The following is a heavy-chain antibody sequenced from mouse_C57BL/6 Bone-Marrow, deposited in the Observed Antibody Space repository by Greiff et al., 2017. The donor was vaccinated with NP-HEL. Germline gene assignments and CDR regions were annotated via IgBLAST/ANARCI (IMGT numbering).Heavy chain of an antibody. CDR3: GRCCDYAGYFDY. V-gene: IGHV1-42*01. D-gene: IGHD2-4*01. J-gene: IGHJ2*01. Sequence: EVQLQQSGPELVKPGASVKISCKASGYSFTGYYMNWVKQSPEKSLEWIGEINPSTGGTTYNQKFKAKATLTVDKSSSTAYMQLKSLTSEDSAVYYCGRCCDYAGYFDYWGQGTTLTVSS. CDR2: INPSTGGT. CDR1: GYSFTGYY.